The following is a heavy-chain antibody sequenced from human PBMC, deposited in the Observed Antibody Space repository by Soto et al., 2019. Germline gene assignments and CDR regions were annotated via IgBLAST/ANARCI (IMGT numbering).Heavy chain of an antibody. J-gene: IGHJ4*02. Sequence: VQVSWKASGYGFSDYNIDWVRLPPGQGLQRMGEVNSNRGTAGYAETFQGRVTMTRDPSTRTVDMVLTSLTPEDTAIYYCARLASPVKTFFDYSGQGPLGTLSS. CDR1: GYGFSDYN. D-gene: IGHD3-3*02. V-gene: IGHV1-46*01. CDR2: VNSNRGTA. CDR3: ARLASPVKTFFDY.